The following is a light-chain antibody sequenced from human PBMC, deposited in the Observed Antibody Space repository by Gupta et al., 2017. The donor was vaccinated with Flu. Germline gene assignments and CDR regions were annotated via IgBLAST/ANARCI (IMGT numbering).Light chain of an antibody. V-gene: IGKV3-11*01. CDR3: QQRSSRPMYT. CDR2: DAS. J-gene: IGKJ2*01. Sequence: TLSLSPGESAARSCRASQSIRTYVAWYKKKPGQAPRLLMYDASHRDAGIPVRLSGSGCGTDFTLTISSREQEDFAFYYCQQRSSRPMYTFGQVTEVEIK. CDR1: QSIRTY.